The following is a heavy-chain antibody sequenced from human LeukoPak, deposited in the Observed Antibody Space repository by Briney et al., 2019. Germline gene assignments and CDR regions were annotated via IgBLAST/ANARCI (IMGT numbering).Heavy chain of an antibody. Sequence: PRGALRLSSAAPGFTSFSYFMSWVRRAPGKGGEWVANIKQDGSEEYYVDSVKGRFTISRDNAKNSLYLQMNSLRAEDTAVYYCASERTGKVARYWGQGTLVTVSS. J-gene: IGHJ4*02. D-gene: IGHD5-12*01. CDR2: IKQDGSEE. V-gene: IGHV3-7*05. CDR1: GFTSFSYF. CDR3: ASERTGKVARY.